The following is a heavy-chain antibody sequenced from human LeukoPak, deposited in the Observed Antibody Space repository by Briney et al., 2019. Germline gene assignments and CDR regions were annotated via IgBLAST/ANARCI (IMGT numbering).Heavy chain of an antibody. J-gene: IGHJ4*02. D-gene: IGHD4-23*01. V-gene: IGHV4-30-2*03. CDR3: ARHRSTVVTIDY. Sequence: PSQTLSLTCAVSGGSISSGGYSWSWIRQPPGKGLEWIGYIYHSGSTYYNPSLKSRVTISVDTSKNQFSLKLSSVTAADTAVYYCARHRSTVVTIDYWGQGTLVTVSS. CDR1: GGSISSGGYS. CDR2: IYHSGST.